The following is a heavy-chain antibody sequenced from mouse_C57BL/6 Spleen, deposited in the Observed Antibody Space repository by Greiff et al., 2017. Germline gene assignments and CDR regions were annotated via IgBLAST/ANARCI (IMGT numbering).Heavy chain of an antibody. J-gene: IGHJ2*01. D-gene: IGHD2-1*01. CDR3: ARFPLLGYFDY. CDR2: IDPSDSYP. V-gene: IGHV1-59*01. Sequence: QVQLQQPGAELVRPGTSVKLSCKASGYTFTSYWMHWVKQRPGQGLEWIGVIDPSDSYPNYNQKFKGKATLTVDTSSSTAYMQLSSLTSEDSAVYYCARFPLLGYFDYWGQGTTLTVSS. CDR1: GYTFTSYW.